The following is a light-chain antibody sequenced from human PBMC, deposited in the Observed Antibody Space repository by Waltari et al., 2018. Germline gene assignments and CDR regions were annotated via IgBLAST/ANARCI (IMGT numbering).Light chain of an antibody. CDR2: KAS. Sequence: DIQMTESSSTLSDSVADILTRTCRASQSISTWLAWYQRKPGRAPKRLIYKASSLESGVPSRFSGSGSGTEFTLTISSLQPDDFATYYCQQYSSFPRTFGQGTKVEIK. CDR3: QQYSSFPRT. J-gene: IGKJ1*01. V-gene: IGKV1-5*03. CDR1: QSISTW.